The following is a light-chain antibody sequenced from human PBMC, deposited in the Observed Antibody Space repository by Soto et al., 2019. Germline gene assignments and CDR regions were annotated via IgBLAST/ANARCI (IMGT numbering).Light chain of an antibody. J-gene: IGKJ1*01. CDR1: QSMGSN. Sequence: ETVMQQAPPTMSVSPGERPTLSCGASQSMGSNVAWDQQKPGQAPRLLIYGASTRAAGIPARFSGSGSGTEFTLTITSLESEDFAVYYCQQYNNWPRPFGQGSKVAIK. CDR3: QQYNNWPRP. CDR2: GAS. V-gene: IGKV3-15*01.